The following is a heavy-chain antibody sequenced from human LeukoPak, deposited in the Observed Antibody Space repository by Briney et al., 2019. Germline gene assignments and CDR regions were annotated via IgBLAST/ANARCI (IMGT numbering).Heavy chain of an antibody. J-gene: IGHJ6*02. D-gene: IGHD1-1*01. V-gene: IGHV4-61*01. Sequence: SETLSLTCTVSGGSVSSGSYYWSWIRQPPGKGLEWIGYIYYSGSSNYNPSLKSRVTISVDTSKNQFSLKLSSVTAADTAVYYCARDERLDGMDVWGQGTTVTVSS. CDR2: IYYSGSS. CDR1: GGSVSSGSYY. CDR3: ARDERLDGMDV.